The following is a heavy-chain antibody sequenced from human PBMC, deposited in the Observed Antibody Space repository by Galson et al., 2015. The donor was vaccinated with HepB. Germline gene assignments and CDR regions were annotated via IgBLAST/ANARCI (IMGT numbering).Heavy chain of an antibody. Sequence: CAISGDSVSSHSAAWNWIRQSPSRGLEWLGRTYYRSKWYNDYAVSVKSRITINPDTSKNQFSLQLKSVTPEDTAVYYCARATLKLLWFGEFSYNWFDPWGQGTLVTVSS. CDR1: GDSVSSHSAA. CDR2: TYYRSKWYN. CDR3: ARATLKLLWFGEFSYNWFDP. V-gene: IGHV6-1*01. D-gene: IGHD3-10*01. J-gene: IGHJ5*02.